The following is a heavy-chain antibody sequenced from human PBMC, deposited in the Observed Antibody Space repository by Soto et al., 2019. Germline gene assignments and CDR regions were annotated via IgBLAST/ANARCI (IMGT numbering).Heavy chain of an antibody. D-gene: IGHD6-6*01. CDR2: INPNSGGT. J-gene: IGHJ6*02. Sequence: ASVKVSCKASGYTFTGYYIHWVRQAPGQGLEWVGWINPNSGGTNYAQKFQGRVTMTRDTSISTAYMELSRLRSDDTAVYYCAREPHPYSSSSVYYYYGMDVWGQGTTVTVSS. V-gene: IGHV1-2*02. CDR3: AREPHPYSSSSVYYYYGMDV. CDR1: GYTFTGYY.